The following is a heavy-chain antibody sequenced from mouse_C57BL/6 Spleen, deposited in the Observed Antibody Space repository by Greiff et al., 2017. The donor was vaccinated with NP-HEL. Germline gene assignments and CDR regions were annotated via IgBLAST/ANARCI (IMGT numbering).Heavy chain of an antibody. V-gene: IGHV2-2*01. Sequence: QVQLKESGPGLVQPSQSLSITCTVSGFSLTSYGVHWVRQSPGTGLEWLGVIWSGGSTDYNAAFISRLSISKDNSKSQVFFKMNSLQADDTAIYYCARALDDAMDYWGQGTSVTVSS. CDR2: IWSGGST. CDR1: GFSLTSYG. J-gene: IGHJ4*01. CDR3: ARALDDAMDY.